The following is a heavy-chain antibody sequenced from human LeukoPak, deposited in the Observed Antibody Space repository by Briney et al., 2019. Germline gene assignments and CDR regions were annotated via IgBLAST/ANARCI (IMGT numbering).Heavy chain of an antibody. J-gene: IGHJ6*03. CDR1: GGSFSGYY. Sequence: PSETLSLTCAVYGGSFSGYYWSWIRQPPGKGLEWIGEINHSGSTNYNPSLKSRVTISVDTSKNQFSLKLSSVTAADTAVYYCARGKRATVISNRLNYYYYMDVWGKGTTVTVSS. V-gene: IGHV4-34*01. CDR2: INHSGST. D-gene: IGHD4-17*01. CDR3: ARGKRATVISNRLNYYYYMDV.